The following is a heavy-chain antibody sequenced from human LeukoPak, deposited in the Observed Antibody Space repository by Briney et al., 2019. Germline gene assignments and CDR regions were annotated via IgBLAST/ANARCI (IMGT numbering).Heavy chain of an antibody. CDR2: IKTDGSTT. J-gene: IGHJ5*01. D-gene: IGHD2-15*01. Sequence: GGSLRLSCAASGFTFSSYWMHWVRQAPGKGLVWVSRIKTDGSTTNYADSVKGRFTISRDNAKNTLYLQMNSLRAEDTAVYYCALAGYQPDWFDSWGQGTLVTVSS. CDR1: GFTFSSYW. CDR3: ALAGYQPDWFDS. V-gene: IGHV3-74*01.